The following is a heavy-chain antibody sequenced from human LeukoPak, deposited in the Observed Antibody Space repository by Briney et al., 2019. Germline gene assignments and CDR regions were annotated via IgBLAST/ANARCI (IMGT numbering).Heavy chain of an antibody. CDR3: AREDRIYGMDV. V-gene: IGHV3-64*01. CDR1: GYTFERHS. D-gene: IGHD2-15*01. CDR2: ISSSGDST. Sequence: GGSLRLSCAASGYTFERHSMYWVRQAPGKGLEYVSGISSSGDSTDYGNPVKGRFTISRDNSKRMLYLQMGSLRVEDMAMYYCAREDRIYGMDVWGRGTTVTVSS. J-gene: IGHJ6*02.